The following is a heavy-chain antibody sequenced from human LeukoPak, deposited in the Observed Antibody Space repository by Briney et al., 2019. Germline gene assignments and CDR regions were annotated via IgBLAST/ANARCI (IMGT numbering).Heavy chain of an antibody. J-gene: IGHJ6*03. CDR3: ARGAVVLLWFGESYMDV. CDR1: GFTFSSYA. CDR2: ISSNGGST. V-gene: IGHV3-64*01. D-gene: IGHD3-10*01. Sequence: PGGSLRLSCAASGFTFSSYAMHWVRQAPGKGLEYVSAISSNGGSTYYANSVKGRFTISRDNSKNTLYLQMGSLRAEDMAVYYCARGAVVLLWFGESYMDVWGKGTTVTISS.